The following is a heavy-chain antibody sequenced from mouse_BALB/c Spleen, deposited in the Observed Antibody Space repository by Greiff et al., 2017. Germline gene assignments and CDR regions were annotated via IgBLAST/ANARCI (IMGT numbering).Heavy chain of an antibody. CDR3: RGYEGFAY. CDR1: GFNIKDYY. V-gene: IGHV14-4*02. Sequence: VQLQQSGAELVRSGASVKLSCTASGFNIKDYYMHWVKQRPEQGLEWIGWIDPENGDTEYAPKFQGKATMTADTSSNTAYLQLSSLTSEDTAVYYCRGYEGFAYWGQGTLVTVSA. CDR2: IDPENGDT. J-gene: IGHJ3*01. D-gene: IGHD2-14*01.